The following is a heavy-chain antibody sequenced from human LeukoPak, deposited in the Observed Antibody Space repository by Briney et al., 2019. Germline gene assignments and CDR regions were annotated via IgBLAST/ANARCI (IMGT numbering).Heavy chain of an antibody. CDR2: IIPIFGTA. CDR3: ARDGGVAAAPNALDI. V-gene: IGHV1-69*05. Sequence: SVKVSCKASGGTFSSYAISWVRQAPGQGLEWMGGIIPIFGTANYAQKFQGRVTITTDESTSTAYMELSSLRSEDTAVYYCARDGGVAAAPNALDIWGQGTMVTVSS. CDR1: GGTFSSYA. J-gene: IGHJ3*02. D-gene: IGHD6-13*01.